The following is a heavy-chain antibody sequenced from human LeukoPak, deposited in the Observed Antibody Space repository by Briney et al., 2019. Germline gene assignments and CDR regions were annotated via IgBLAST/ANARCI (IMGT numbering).Heavy chain of an antibody. V-gene: IGHV4-59*01. D-gene: IGHD3-10*02. CDR2: ILYSGST. CDR3: VRGAHPDYVYSYMDV. Sequence: SETLSLTCTVSGGSINNNHWSWIRQPPGKRLEWIGSILYSGSTKNNPSLQSRVTISVDTSKNQFSLMLTSVTAADTAVYYCVRGAHPDYVYSYMDVWGKGTTVTVSS. J-gene: IGHJ6*03. CDR1: GGSINNNH.